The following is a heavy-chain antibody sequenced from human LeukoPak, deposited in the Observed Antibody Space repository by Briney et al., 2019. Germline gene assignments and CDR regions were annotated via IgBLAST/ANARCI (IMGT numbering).Heavy chain of an antibody. CDR3: AKGSYYDSSGSFYFDY. V-gene: IGHV3-23*01. J-gene: IGHJ4*02. D-gene: IGHD3-22*01. Sequence: GGSLRLSCAASGFTFTSYSMNWVRQAPGKGLEWVSTISGGGGSTYYADSVKGRFTISRDNSKNTLYVQVSSLGTEDTAAYYCAKGSYYDSSGSFYFDYWGQGTLVTVSS. CDR1: GFTFTSYS. CDR2: ISGGGGST.